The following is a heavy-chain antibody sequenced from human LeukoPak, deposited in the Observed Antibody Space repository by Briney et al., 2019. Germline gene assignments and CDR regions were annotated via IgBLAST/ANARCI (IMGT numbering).Heavy chain of an antibody. J-gene: IGHJ4*02. CDR2: ISYDGSNK. CDR3: AKVRYFDNYYFDY. Sequence: QPGASLRLSCAASGFPFSSSAMSWVRQAPGKGLEWVAVISYDGSNKYYADSVKGRFTISRDNSKNTLYLQMNSLGAEDTAVYYCAKVRYFDNYYFDYWGQGTLVTVSS. D-gene: IGHD3-9*01. CDR1: GFPFSSSA. V-gene: IGHV3-30*18.